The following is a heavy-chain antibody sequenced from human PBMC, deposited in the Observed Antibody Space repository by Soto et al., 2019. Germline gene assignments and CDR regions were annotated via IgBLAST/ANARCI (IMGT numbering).Heavy chain of an antibody. D-gene: IGHD2-2*01. V-gene: IGHV3-23*01. CDR3: AKEMGSAKPFDY. CDR2: ISNGGTAT. Sequence: EVQLLESGGDLVQPGGSLRLSCAASGFTFSSYGMGWVRQAPGKGLEWVSAISNGGTATYYADSVKGRFTISRDNSKNTLYLQMNSLRAEDTPVYYCAKEMGSAKPFDYWGQGTLVTVSS. J-gene: IGHJ4*02. CDR1: GFTFSSYG.